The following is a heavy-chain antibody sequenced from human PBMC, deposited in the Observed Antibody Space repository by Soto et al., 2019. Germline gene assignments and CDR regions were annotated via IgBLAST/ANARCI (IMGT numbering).Heavy chain of an antibody. J-gene: IGHJ5*02. Sequence: QRQLQESGPGLVKPSETLSLTCTVPGGSISSRGYCWGWIRQPPGKGLAGIGTIYYSGSTYYNPSXTRRVTLAVDTSKNQFSLKLSSVTAADTAVYYCATGTWFDPWGQGTLVTVSS. CDR1: GGSISSRGYC. CDR3: ATGTWFDP. CDR2: IYYSGST. V-gene: IGHV4-39*01.